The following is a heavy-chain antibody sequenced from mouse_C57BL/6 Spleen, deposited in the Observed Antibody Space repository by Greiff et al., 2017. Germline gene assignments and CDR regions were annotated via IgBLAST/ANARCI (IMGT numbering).Heavy chain of an antibody. CDR3: ARNVITTVGYFDV. Sequence: QVHVKQSGPELVKPGASVKISCKASGYAFSSSWMNWVKQRPGKGLEWIGRIYPGDGDTNYNGKFKGKATLTADKSSSTAYMQLSSLTSEDSAVYFCARNVITTVGYFDVWGTGTTVTVSS. J-gene: IGHJ1*03. D-gene: IGHD1-1*01. CDR1: GYAFSSSW. V-gene: IGHV1-82*01. CDR2: IYPGDGDT.